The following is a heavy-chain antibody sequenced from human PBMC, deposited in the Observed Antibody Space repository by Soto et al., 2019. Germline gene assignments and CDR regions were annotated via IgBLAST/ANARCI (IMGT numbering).Heavy chain of an antibody. Sequence: PSETPSLTCTVSGGSISSGGYYWSWIRQHPGKGLEWIGYIYYSGSTYYNPSLKSRVTISVDTSKNQFSLKLSSVTAADTAVYYCARETLKYCSSTSCYEVNWFDPWGQGTLVTVS. J-gene: IGHJ5*02. V-gene: IGHV4-31*03. CDR1: GGSISSGGYY. CDR2: IYYSGST. D-gene: IGHD2-2*01. CDR3: ARETLKYCSSTSCYEVNWFDP.